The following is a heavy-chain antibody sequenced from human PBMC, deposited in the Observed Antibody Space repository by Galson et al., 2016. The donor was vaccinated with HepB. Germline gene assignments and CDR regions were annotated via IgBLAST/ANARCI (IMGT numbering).Heavy chain of an antibody. V-gene: IGHV3-23*01. CDR1: GFTFSTYA. Sequence: SLRLSCAASGFTFSTYAMSWVRPAPGKGLEWVSGISGSSEAIYYADSVKSRFTISRDNSKNALYLQMNSLRAEETADYYCATRLRAPANWGRGAQVTVSA. CDR3: ATRLRAPAN. CDR2: ISGSSEAI. D-gene: IGHD1-26*01. J-gene: IGHJ4*02.